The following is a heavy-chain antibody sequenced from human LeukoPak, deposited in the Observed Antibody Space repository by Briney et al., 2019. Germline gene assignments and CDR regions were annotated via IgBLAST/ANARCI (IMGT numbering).Heavy chain of an antibody. D-gene: IGHD6-25*01. CDR2: IRSKAYGGTT. CDR1: GFTFSFYE. CDR3: TREAIAAGNDY. Sequence: GGSLRLSCVASGFTFSFYEMNWVRQAPGKGLEWVGFIRSKAYGGTTEYAASVKGRFTISRDDSKSIAYLQMNSLKTEDTAVYYCTREAIAAGNDYWGQGTLVTVSS. J-gene: IGHJ4*02. V-gene: IGHV3-49*04.